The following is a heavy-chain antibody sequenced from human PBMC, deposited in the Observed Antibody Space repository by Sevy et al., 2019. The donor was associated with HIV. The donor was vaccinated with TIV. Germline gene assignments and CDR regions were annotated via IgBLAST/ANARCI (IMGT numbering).Heavy chain of an antibody. CDR1: GFIFSTSP. J-gene: IGHJ4*02. Sequence: GGSLRLSCAASGFIFSTSPMHWVRQAPGKGVECVAILSYDESDKNYADSVKGLFTISRDNSKKPLHLQMNSLRTEDTAVYYCAKDDLGSIDYWGQGTLVTVSS. V-gene: IGHV3-30-3*02. CDR2: LSYDESDK. D-gene: IGHD3-10*01. CDR3: AKDDLGSIDY.